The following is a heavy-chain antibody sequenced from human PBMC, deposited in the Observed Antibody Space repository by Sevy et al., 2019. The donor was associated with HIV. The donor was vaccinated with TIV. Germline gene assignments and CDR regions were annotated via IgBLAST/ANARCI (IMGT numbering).Heavy chain of an antibody. J-gene: IGHJ3*01. CDR1: GDSVSSNIAA. CDR3: VKSRPRGGLGSDTFDV. CDR2: TYYRSHRSKWLN. V-gene: IGHV6-1*01. D-gene: IGHD3-16*01. Sequence: KQSQTLSLTCAISGDSVSSNIAAWNWIRQSPSRDLEWLGRTYYRSHRSKWLNDYAVSVKSRINISPDTSRNQFFLQLTSVTPEDTAVYYCVKSRPRGGLGSDTFDVWSQGTMVTVSS.